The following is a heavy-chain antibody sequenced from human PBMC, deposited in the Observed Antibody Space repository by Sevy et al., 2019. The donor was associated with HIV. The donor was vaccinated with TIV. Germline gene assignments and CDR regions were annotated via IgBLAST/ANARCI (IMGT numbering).Heavy chain of an antibody. CDR2: IKSKTDGGTT. D-gene: IGHD3-10*01. CDR1: GFTFSNTW. J-gene: IGHJ4*02. CDR3: TTDSINRGLSALLDY. Sequence: AGSLRLSCAASGFTFSNTWMSWVHQAPGKGLEWVGRIKSKTDGGTTDYAAPVKGRFTISRDDSKNTLYLQMNSLKTGDTAIYYCTTDSINRGLSALLDYWGQGTLVTVSS. V-gene: IGHV3-15*01.